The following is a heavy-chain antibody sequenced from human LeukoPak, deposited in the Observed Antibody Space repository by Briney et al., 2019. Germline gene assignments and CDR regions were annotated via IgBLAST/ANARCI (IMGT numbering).Heavy chain of an antibody. D-gene: IGHD4-17*01. CDR1: GFTFDDYA. CDR2: ISWNSGSI. V-gene: IGHV3-9*01. CDR3: ARADYGDYLNYFDY. Sequence: PGRSLRLSCAASGFTFDDYAMHWVRQAPGKGLEWVSGISWNSGSIGYADSVKGRFTISRDNAKNSLYLQMNSLRAEDTAVYYCARADYGDYLNYFDYWGQGTLVTASS. J-gene: IGHJ4*02.